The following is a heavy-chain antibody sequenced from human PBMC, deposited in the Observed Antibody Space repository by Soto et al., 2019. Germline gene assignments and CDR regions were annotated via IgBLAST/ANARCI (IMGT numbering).Heavy chain of an antibody. CDR3: AKDELRYYYGSGVDY. Sequence: GGSLRLSCAASGFTFDDYAMHWVRQAPGKGLEWVSGISWNSGSIGYADSVKGRFTISRDNAKNSLYLQMNSLRAEDTALYYCAKDELRYYYGSGVDYWGQGTLVTVSS. D-gene: IGHD3-10*01. J-gene: IGHJ4*02. CDR1: GFTFDDYA. CDR2: ISWNSGSI. V-gene: IGHV3-9*01.